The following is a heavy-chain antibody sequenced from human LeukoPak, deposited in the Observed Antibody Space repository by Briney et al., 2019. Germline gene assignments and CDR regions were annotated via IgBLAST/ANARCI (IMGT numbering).Heavy chain of an antibody. J-gene: IGHJ4*02. Sequence: AGGPLRLSCAASGFTFDDYAMHWVRQAPGKGLEWVSGISWNSGSIGYADSVKGRFTISRDSSKNTLYLQMNSLRAEDTAVYYCARRAGDYSHPYDYWGQGTLVTVSS. V-gene: IGHV3-9*01. CDR1: GFTFDDYA. D-gene: IGHD3-22*01. CDR3: ARRAGDYSHPYDY. CDR2: ISWNSGSI.